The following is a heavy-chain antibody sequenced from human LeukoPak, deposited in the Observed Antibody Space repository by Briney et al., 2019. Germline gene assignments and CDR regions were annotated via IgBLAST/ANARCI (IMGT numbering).Heavy chain of an antibody. J-gene: IGHJ4*02. CDR1: GGSFSGYY. Sequence: SETLSLTCAVYGGSFSGYYWSWIRQPPGKGLEWIGSIYYSGSTYYNPSLKSRVTISVDTSKNQFSLKLSSVTAADTAVYYCARLPAAIGYYFDYWGQGTLVTVSS. CDR2: IYYSGST. CDR3: ARLPAAIGYYFDY. V-gene: IGHV4-34*01. D-gene: IGHD2-2*02.